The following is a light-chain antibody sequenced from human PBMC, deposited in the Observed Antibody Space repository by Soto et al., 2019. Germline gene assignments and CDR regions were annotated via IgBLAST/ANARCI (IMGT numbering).Light chain of an antibody. J-gene: IGLJ3*02. CDR2: DDN. V-gene: IGLV1-40*01. CDR3: QSYDSGLSGSWV. CDR1: SSTIGAGYD. Sequence: QSVLTQPPSVSGAPGQRVTISCNGSSSTIGAGYDVHWYQQLPGAAPKLLISDDNSRPSGVPDRFSGSKSGTSASLAISGLQAEDEADYYCQSYDSGLSGSWVFGGGTKLTVL.